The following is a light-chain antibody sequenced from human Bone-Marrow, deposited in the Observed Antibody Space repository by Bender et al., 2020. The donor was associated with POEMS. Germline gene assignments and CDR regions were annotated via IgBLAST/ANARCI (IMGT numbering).Light chain of an antibody. V-gene: IGLV2-14*01. CDR1: SSDVGGYNY. J-gene: IGLJ2*01. CDR3: SSYTTSTTVV. Sequence: QSALTQPASVSGSPGQSITISCTGTSSDVGGYNYVSWYQQLPGKAPKLMIFEVSRRPSGVPDRFSGSKSGNTASLTISGLQAEDEAYYYCSSYTTSTTVVFGGGTKLTVL. CDR2: EVS.